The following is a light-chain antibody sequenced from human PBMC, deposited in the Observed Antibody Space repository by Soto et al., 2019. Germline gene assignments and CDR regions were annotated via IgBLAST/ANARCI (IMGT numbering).Light chain of an antibody. Sequence: DVQMTQSPSSLSASVGDRVTITCRASQDINTWLAWYQQKAEKAPKSLIYTASSLQTGVPSRFSGSQSGTDFTLTISSLQPEDSATYYCQQYNIYPLTFGGGTKVEIK. J-gene: IGKJ4*01. CDR2: TAS. CDR3: QQYNIYPLT. V-gene: IGKV1D-16*01. CDR1: QDINTW.